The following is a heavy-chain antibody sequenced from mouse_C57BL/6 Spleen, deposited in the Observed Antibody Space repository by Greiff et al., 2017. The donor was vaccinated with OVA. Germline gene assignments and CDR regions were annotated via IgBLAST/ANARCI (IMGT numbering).Heavy chain of an antibody. D-gene: IGHD2-4*01. CDR3: ARSNDYACFDY. J-gene: IGHJ2*01. CDR2: ISYSGST. CDR1: GYSITSDY. Sequence: DVQLQESGPGLAKPSQTLSLTCSVTGYSITSDYWHWIRKFPGNKLEYMGYISYSGSTYYNPSLKSRISITRDTSKNQYYLQLNSVTTEDTATYYGARSNDYACFDYWGQGTTLTVSS. V-gene: IGHV3-8*01.